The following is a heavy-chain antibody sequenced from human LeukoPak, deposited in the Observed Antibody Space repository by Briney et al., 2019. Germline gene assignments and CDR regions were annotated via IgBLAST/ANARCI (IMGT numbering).Heavy chain of an antibody. CDR1: GFTFSSYA. Sequence: GGSLRLSCAASGFTFSSYAMSWVRQAPGKGLEWVSASSGSGGSTYYADSVKGRFTISRDNSKNTLYLQMNSLRAEDTAVYYWAKDSTGSYDFGSGYSYTWFDPWGQGTLVTVSS. CDR3: AKDSTGSYDFGSGYSYTWFDP. J-gene: IGHJ5*02. CDR2: SSGSGGST. V-gene: IGHV3-23*01. D-gene: IGHD3-3*01.